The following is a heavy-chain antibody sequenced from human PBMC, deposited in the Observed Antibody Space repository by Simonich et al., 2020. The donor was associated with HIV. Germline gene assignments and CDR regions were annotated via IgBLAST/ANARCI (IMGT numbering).Heavy chain of an antibody. CDR3: ARGFYQRLYYFDY. V-gene: IGHV4-34*01. Sequence: QVQLQQWGAGLLKPSETLSLTCAVYGGSLSGYYWSWIRQPPGKGLEWIGEINNRGGTNYNPSLKSRVTISVDTSKNQFSLKLSSVTAADTAVYYCARGFYQRLYYFDYWGQGTLVTVSS. CDR1: GGSLSGYY. J-gene: IGHJ4*02. D-gene: IGHD2-2*01. CDR2: INNRGGT.